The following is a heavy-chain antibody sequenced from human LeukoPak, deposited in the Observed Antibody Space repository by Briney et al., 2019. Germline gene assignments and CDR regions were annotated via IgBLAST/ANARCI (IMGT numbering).Heavy chain of an antibody. CDR2: INHSGST. Sequence: PSETLSLTCAVYGGSFSGYYWSWIRQPPGKGLEWIGEINHSGSTNYNPSLKSRVTISVDTSKNQFSLKLSSVTAADTAVYYCARAPYVGATKLFFDYWGQGTLVTVSS. D-gene: IGHD1-26*01. CDR3: ARAPYVGATKLFFDY. J-gene: IGHJ4*02. CDR1: GGSFSGYY. V-gene: IGHV4-34*01.